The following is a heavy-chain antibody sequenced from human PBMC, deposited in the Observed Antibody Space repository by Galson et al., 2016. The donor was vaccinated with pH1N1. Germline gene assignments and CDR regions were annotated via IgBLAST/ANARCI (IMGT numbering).Heavy chain of an antibody. CDR3: ARQYDCGDYRGNAFDI. Sequence: QSGAEVKKPGESLKISCKASGYIFTSQWIAWVRQVPGKGLEWVGVVNPGGSTIRYSPSFQGQVTISSDKSISTAYLQWISLRASDTAMYYCARQYDCGDYRGNAFDIWGQGTVVIVSS. J-gene: IGHJ3*02. V-gene: IGHV5-51*03. D-gene: IGHD4-17*01. CDR2: VNPGGSTI. CDR1: GYIFTSQW.